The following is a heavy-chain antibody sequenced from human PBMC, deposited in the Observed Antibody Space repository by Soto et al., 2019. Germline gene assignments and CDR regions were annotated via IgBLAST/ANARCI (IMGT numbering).Heavy chain of an antibody. V-gene: IGHV1-69*01. J-gene: IGHJ5*02. CDR3: TRPSYTSGFAFDP. D-gene: IGHD6-19*01. CDR2: IIPVSGTP. Sequence: QVHLVQSGAEVRKPGSSVKVSCKASGGIFNSYSINWVRQAPGQGLEWMGGIIPVSGTPKYAQKFQGRVTISADDSTTTTYMEVISLRSEDTAVYYCTRPSYTSGFAFDPWGQGTLVIVSS. CDR1: GGIFNSYS.